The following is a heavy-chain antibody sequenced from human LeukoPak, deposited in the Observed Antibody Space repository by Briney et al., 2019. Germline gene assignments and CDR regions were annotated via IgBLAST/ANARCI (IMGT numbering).Heavy chain of an antibody. CDR1: GFTLSSAT. V-gene: IGHV3-23*01. CDR2: INSGGGTT. D-gene: IGHD3-10*01. Sequence: GGSLRLSCAAPGFTLSSATMSWLRQAPGKGLEWVSAINSGGGTTSAESVKGRFTISRDNSKNTLYLQMNSLRAEDTAVYYCAKGSDGAGSYRPFDYWGQGTLVTVSP. CDR3: AKGSDGAGSYRPFDY. J-gene: IGHJ4*02.